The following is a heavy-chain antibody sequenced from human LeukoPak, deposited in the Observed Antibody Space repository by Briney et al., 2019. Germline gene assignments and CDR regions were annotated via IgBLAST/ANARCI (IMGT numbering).Heavy chain of an antibody. J-gene: IGHJ4*02. D-gene: IGHD3-22*01. CDR2: ISGSGGST. CDR3: AKDSYYDSSGYFNY. Sequence: GGSLRLSCAASGFTFSSYAMSWVRQAPGEGLEWVSAISGSGGSTYYADSVKGRFTISRDNSKNTLYLQMNSLRAEDTAVYYCAKDSYYDSSGYFNYWGQGTLVTVSS. V-gene: IGHV3-23*01. CDR1: GFTFSSYA.